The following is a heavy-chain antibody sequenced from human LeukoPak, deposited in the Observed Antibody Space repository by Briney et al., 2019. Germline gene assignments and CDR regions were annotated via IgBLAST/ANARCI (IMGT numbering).Heavy chain of an antibody. J-gene: IGHJ4*02. CDR1: GFTFSSYA. D-gene: IGHD3-9*01. Sequence: GRSLRLSCAASGFTFSSYAMHWVRQAPGKGLEWVAVISYDGSNKYYADSVKGRFTISRDNSKNTLYLQMNSLRAEDTAVYYCASSESDLLTGYSNDYWGQGTLVTVSS. CDR3: ASSESDLLTGYSNDY. CDR2: ISYDGSNK. V-gene: IGHV3-30*14.